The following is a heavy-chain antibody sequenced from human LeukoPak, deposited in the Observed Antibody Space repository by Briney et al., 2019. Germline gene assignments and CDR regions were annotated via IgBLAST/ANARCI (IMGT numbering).Heavy chain of an antibody. CDR2: TNPNSSKT. J-gene: IGHJ4*02. V-gene: IGHV1-8*01. D-gene: IGHD6-13*01. Sequence: GASVKVSCKASGYTFTSSYINWVRQPPGKGLEWMGGTNPNSSKTGYARKFQRRVTIPKNTSVSTAYMEVGSLGYDDTAIYYCARGRPGLASAGTYDLRGQGNLITVSS. CDR1: GYTFTSSY. CDR3: ARGRPGLASAGTYDL.